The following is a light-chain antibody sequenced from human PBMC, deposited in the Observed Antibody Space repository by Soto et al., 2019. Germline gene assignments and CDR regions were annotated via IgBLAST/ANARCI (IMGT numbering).Light chain of an antibody. Sequence: EIVLTQSPATLSLSPGERATLSCRASQSVSSYLAWYQQKPGQAPRLLIYDASNRATGIPARFSGSGSGTDFTLTISSLEPEDFAVYYCQQRSNWPRGFTFGPGTIVDIK. CDR2: DAS. CDR1: QSVSSY. V-gene: IGKV3-11*01. J-gene: IGKJ3*01. CDR3: QQRSNWPRGFT.